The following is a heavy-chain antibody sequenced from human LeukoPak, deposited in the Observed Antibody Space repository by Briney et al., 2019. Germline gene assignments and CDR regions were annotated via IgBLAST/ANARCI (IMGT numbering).Heavy chain of an antibody. D-gene: IGHD6-13*01. CDR3: ARSRIAAADD. V-gene: IGHV3-21*01. J-gene: IGHJ4*02. Sequence: GGSLRLSCAASGFTFSSYTMNWVRQAPGKGLEWVSSISSSSSYIYYADSVKGRFTISRDNAKNSLYLQMNSLRAEDTAVYYCARSRIAAADDWGQGTLVTVSS. CDR1: GFTFSSYT. CDR2: ISSSSSYI.